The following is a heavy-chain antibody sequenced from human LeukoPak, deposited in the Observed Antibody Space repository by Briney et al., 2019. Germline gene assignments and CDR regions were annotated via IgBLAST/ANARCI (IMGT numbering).Heavy chain of an antibody. CDR2: ISSSSSYI. CDR3: ARVEQQLANFDY. CDR1: GFTFSSYS. V-gene: IGHV3-21*01. Sequence: AGGSLRLSCAASGFTFSSYSMNWVRQAPGKGLEWVSSISSSSSYIYYADSVKGRFTISRDNAKNSLYLQMNSLRAEDTAVYYCARVEQQLANFDYWGQGTLVTVSS. D-gene: IGHD6-13*01. J-gene: IGHJ4*02.